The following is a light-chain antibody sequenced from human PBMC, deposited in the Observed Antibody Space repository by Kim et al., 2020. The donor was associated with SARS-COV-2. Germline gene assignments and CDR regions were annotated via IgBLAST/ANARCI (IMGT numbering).Light chain of an antibody. Sequence: ALGQTVRITCQGDSLRSYYASWYQKKPGQAPVLVIYGKNSRPSGIPDRFSGSSSGNTASLTITGAQAEDEADYYCNSRDSSGNHWVFGGGTQLTVL. CDR1: SLRSYY. V-gene: IGLV3-19*01. J-gene: IGLJ3*02. CDR3: NSRDSSGNHWV. CDR2: GKN.